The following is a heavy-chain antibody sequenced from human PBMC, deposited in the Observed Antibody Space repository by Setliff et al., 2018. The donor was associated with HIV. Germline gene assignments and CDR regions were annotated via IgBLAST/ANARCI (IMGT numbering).Heavy chain of an antibody. V-gene: IGHV4-39*07. J-gene: IGHJ2*01. CDR2: IYYSGST. Sequence: SETLSLTCSVSGGSIRSNGYYWGWIRQPPGKGLEWIGSIYYSGSTYYNPSLKSRVTISVDTSKNQFSLKLSSVTAADTAVYYCARSRGDIVMMVAAHWYFDLWGRGTLVTVSS. CDR3: ARSRGDIVMMVAAHWYFDL. CDR1: GGSIRSNGYY. D-gene: IGHD2-15*01.